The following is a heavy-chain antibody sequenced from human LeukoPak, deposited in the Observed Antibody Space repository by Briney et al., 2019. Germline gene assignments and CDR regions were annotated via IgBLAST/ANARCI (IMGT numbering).Heavy chain of an antibody. CDR3: ARDGYGGNSAVDP. V-gene: IGHV4-31*03. Sequence: SETLSLTCTVSGGSISGGGYYWSWIRQHPGKGLEWIGYIYYSGSTYYNPSLKSRVTISVGTSKNQFSLKLSSVTAADTAVYYCARDGYGGNSAVDPWGQGTLVTVSS. J-gene: IGHJ5*02. CDR1: GGSISGGGYY. D-gene: IGHD4-23*01. CDR2: IYYSGST.